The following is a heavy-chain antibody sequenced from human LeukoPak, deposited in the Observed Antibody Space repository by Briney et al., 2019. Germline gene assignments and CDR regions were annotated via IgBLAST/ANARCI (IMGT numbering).Heavy chain of an antibody. Sequence: ASVNFSCKASAYTFTCYDIHWVRQAPGQGLEWIGCVNPNGGGTKYTQKFQSRVAMTRDTSISTAYMDLSRLRSDDTAVYYCTREYVGNPTLLWFGELLSGRYNWFDPWGQGTLVTVSS. CDR1: AYTFTCYD. V-gene: IGHV1-2*02. CDR2: VNPNGGGT. CDR3: TREYVGNPTLLWFGELLSGRYNWFDP. D-gene: IGHD3-10*01. J-gene: IGHJ5*02.